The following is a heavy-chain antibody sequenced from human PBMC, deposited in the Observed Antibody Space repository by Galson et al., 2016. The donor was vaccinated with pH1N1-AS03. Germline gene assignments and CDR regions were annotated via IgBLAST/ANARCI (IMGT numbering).Heavy chain of an antibody. Sequence: LSLTCTVSGDSIHRGGFYWTWIRQHPGEDLEWIGYIYYSATTNYNPSLKSRVTTSLDTSKNHFSLKLSSVTAADTAVYYWPGGRDGYTFTYWGQGTLVTVSS. D-gene: IGHD5-24*01. CDR3: PGGRDGYTFTY. V-gene: IGHV4-31*03. CDR2: IYYSATT. J-gene: IGHJ4*02. CDR1: GDSIHRGGFY.